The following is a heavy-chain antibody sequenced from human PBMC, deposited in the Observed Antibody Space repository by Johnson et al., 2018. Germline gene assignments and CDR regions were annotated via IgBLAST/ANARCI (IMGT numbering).Heavy chain of an antibody. V-gene: IGHV3-30-3*01. CDR2: ISYDGSNK. CDR1: GFTFSSYA. Sequence: VQLLESGGGVVQAGRSLRLSCAASGFTFSSYAMHWVRQAPGKGLEWVAVISYDGSNKYYADSVKGRFTISSDNAKTSLSLQMNSLRAEDTALNYCVRGIGSRTSDAFDIWGQGTMVTVSS. CDR3: VRGIGSRTSDAFDI. J-gene: IGHJ3*02. D-gene: IGHD2/OR15-2a*01.